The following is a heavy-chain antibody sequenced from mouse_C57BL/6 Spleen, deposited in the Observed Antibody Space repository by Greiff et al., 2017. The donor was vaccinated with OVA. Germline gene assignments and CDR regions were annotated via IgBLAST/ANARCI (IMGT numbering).Heavy chain of an antibody. Sequence: EVQLQQSGPELVKPGASVKISCKASGYTFTDYYMNWVKQSHGKSLEWIGDINPNNGGTSYNQKFKGKATLTVDKSSSTAYMELRSLTSEDSAVYYCVYDGYYEGWFAYWGQGTLVTVSA. CDR2: INPNNGGT. V-gene: IGHV1-26*01. J-gene: IGHJ3*01. D-gene: IGHD2-3*01. CDR1: GYTFTDYY. CDR3: VYDGYYEGWFAY.